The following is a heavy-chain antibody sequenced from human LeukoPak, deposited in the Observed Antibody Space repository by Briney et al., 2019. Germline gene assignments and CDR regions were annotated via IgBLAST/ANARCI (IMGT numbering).Heavy chain of an antibody. CDR1: GGSITSHY. J-gene: IGHJ4*02. Sequence: PSETLSLTCTVSGGSITSHYWSWVRQPPGKGLEWIAYLFDSVRTKDNPSLKSRLTLSADTSKNQFSLRLNSVTAADTAVYYCATIKRGSIFGYFDYWGQGTLVTVSS. V-gene: IGHV4-59*11. D-gene: IGHD5-18*01. CDR3: ATIKRGSIFGYFDY. CDR2: LFDSVRT.